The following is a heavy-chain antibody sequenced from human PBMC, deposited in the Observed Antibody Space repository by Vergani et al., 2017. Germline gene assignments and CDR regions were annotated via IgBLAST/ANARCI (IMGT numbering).Heavy chain of an antibody. V-gene: IGHV4-59*01. Sequence: QVQLQESGPGLVKPSETLSLTCTVSGGSISSYYWSWIRQPPGKGLEWIGYIYYSGSTNYNPALKSRVTISVDTSKNQFSLKLSSLTAADTAVYYCARVGGRGFFDYWGQGTLVTVSS. CDR1: GGSISSYY. J-gene: IGHJ4*02. CDR3: ARVGGRGFFDY. CDR2: IYYSGST. D-gene: IGHD3-10*01.